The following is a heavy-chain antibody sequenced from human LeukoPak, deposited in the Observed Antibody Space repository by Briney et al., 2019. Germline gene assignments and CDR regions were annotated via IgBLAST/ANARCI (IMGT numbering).Heavy chain of an antibody. D-gene: IGHD3-22*01. CDR2: ISYDGSNK. Sequence: PGRSLRLSCAASGFTFSSYAMHWVRQAPGKGLEWVAVISYDGSNKYYADSVKGRFTISRDNSKNTLYLQMNSLRAEDTAVYYCARVPRIVVDTTTTYWGQGTLVTVSS. J-gene: IGHJ4*02. V-gene: IGHV3-30-3*01. CDR1: GFTFSSYA. CDR3: ARVPRIVVDTTTTY.